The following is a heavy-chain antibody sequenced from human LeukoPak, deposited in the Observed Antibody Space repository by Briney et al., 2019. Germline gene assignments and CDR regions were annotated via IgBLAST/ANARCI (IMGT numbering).Heavy chain of an antibody. CDR3: ARHEAARPDY. CDR1: GGSISGSSYY. Sequence: SETLSLTCTVSGGSISGSSYYWGWIRQPPGKGLEWIGTIYYTGSTYYKPSLKSRVTISVDTSKNQFSLNLSSVTVADTAVYYCARHEAARPDYWDQGTLVTVSS. CDR2: IYYTGST. V-gene: IGHV4-39*01. D-gene: IGHD6-6*01. J-gene: IGHJ4*02.